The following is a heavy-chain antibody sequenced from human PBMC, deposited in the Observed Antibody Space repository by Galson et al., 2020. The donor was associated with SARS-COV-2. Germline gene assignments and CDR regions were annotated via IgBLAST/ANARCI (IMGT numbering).Heavy chain of an antibody. D-gene: IGHD6-19*01. V-gene: IGHV3-74*01. CDR1: GFTFSSCW. CDR3: ARVGTRSGWKYYFDY. J-gene: IGHJ4*02. Sequence: TGGSLRLSCAASGFTFSSCWMHWVRQAPGKGLVWVSCINSDGSSTSYADSVKGRFTISRDNAKNTLYLQMNRLRAEDTAVYYCARVGTRSGWKYYFDYWGQGTLVTVSS. CDR2: INSDGSST.